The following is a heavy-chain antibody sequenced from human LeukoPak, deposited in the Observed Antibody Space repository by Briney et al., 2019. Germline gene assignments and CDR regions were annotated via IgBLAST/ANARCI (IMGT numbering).Heavy chain of an antibody. J-gene: IGHJ3*02. V-gene: IGHV4-39*02. CDR2: IYYSGYT. Sequence: PSGTLSLTCSVYSFSISSSSYYWGWIRQPPGKGLEWIASIYYSGYTYYNPSLKSRVTISLDTSKNQFSLKLSSVTAADTAVYYCPRDRVGHPSGYSSGWYPGSKWSFDIWGQGTIVSVSS. CDR3: PRDRVGHPSGYSSGWYPGSKWSFDI. CDR1: SFSISSSSYY. D-gene: IGHD6-19*01.